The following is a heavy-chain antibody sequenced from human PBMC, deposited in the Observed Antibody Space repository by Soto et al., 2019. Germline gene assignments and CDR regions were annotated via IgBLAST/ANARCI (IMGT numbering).Heavy chain of an antibody. D-gene: IGHD6-19*01. CDR3: ARKRQWLGQFDP. J-gene: IGHJ5*02. Sequence: GGSLRLSCAASGLNFSDDYMSWIRQAPGKGLEWISYISSSSNTIYYADSVKGRFTVSRDNAKNTLYLQMNSLRAEDTAVYYCARKRQWLGQFDPWGQGTLVTVSS. V-gene: IGHV3-11*04. CDR2: ISSSSNTI. CDR1: GLNFSDDY.